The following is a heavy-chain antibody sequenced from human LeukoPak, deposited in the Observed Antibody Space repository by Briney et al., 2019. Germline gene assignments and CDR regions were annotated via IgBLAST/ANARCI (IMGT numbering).Heavy chain of an antibody. V-gene: IGHV1-46*01. CDR1: GYTLTELS. CDR3: VRERERGTYFI. CDR2: INPSGGST. J-gene: IGHJ4*02. D-gene: IGHD3-10*01. Sequence: ASVKVSCKVSGYTLTELSMHWVRQAPGQGLEWVGIINPSGGSTRYAQKFQGRVTMTRDTSTSTVYMELSSLRYEDTAVYYCVRERERGTYFIWGQGTLVTVSS.